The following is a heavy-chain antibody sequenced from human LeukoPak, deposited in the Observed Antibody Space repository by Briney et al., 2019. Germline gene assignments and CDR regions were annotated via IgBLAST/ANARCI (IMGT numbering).Heavy chain of an antibody. V-gene: IGHV3-30*02. Sequence: PGGSLRLSCAGSGFTFSGYGMDWVRQAPGKGLEWVASIRYDGGNKYYSDSVKGRFTISRDNSKNTLYLQMNSLRAEDTAVYYCAKDDSGSYYVKYYFDSWGQGTLVTVSS. J-gene: IGHJ4*02. CDR2: IRYDGGNK. CDR1: GFTFSGYG. CDR3: AKDDSGSYYVKYYFDS. D-gene: IGHD1-26*01.